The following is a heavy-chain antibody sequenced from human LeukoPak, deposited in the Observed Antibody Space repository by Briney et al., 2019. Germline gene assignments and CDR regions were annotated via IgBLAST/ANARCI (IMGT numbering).Heavy chain of an antibody. CDR3: ARGRQQLGQDRYFDL. V-gene: IGHV1-69*05. CDR1: GGTFSSYA. CDR2: IIPIFGTA. D-gene: IGHD6-13*01. J-gene: IGHJ2*01. Sequence: EASVKVSCMASGGTFSSYAISWVRQAPGQGLEWMGGIIPIFGTANYAQKFQGRVTITTDESTSTAYMQLSSLRSEDTVVYYCARGRQQLGQDRYFDLWGRGTLVTVSS.